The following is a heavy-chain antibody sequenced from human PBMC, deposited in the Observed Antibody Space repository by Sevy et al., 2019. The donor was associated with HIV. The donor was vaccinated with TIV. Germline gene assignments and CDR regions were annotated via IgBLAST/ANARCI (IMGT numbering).Heavy chain of an antibody. CDR2: ISDSGCAT. J-gene: IGHJ4*02. D-gene: IGHD4-4*01. Sequence: GGSLRLSCAASGFTFSTYAMGWVRQAPGKGLEWVSSISDSGCATKYADSVNGRFTISRDNSNNTLYLQMNSLRVEDTAVYYCAKDAIMTTVISSFDSWGQRTLVTVSS. CDR1: GFTFSTYA. V-gene: IGHV3-23*01. CDR3: AKDAIMTTVISSFDS.